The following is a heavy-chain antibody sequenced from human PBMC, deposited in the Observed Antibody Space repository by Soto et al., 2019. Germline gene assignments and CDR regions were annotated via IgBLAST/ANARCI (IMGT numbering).Heavy chain of an antibody. J-gene: IGHJ4*02. Sequence: GSLRIFCAGSGFTFSSYAMSGVRQAPGKGLEWVSAISGSGSSTYYADSVKGRFTISRDNSKNTLYLQMNSLRAEDTAVYYCAKVRSSWSEYYFDYWGQGTLVTVSS. CDR1: GFTFSSYA. D-gene: IGHD6-13*01. CDR2: ISGSGSST. V-gene: IGHV3-23*01. CDR3: AKVRSSWSEYYFDY.